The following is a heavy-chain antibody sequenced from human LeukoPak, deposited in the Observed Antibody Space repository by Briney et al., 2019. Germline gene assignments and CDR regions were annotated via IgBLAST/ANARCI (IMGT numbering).Heavy chain of an antibody. J-gene: IGHJ4*02. V-gene: IGHV3-53*05. CDR2: IYSGGGT. CDR1: GFTVSSNY. D-gene: IGHD6-13*01. Sequence: GGSLRLSCAASGFTVSSNYMSWVRQAPGKGLEWVSVIYSGGGTDYADSVKGGFTISRENSKNRLSLQMNSLRAEEPAVYYCAAGGGIAHLGYYFDYWGQGTLVTVSS. CDR3: AAGGGIAHLGYYFDY.